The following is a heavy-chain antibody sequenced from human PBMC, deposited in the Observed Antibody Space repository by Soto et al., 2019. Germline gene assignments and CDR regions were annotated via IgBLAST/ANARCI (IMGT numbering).Heavy chain of an antibody. J-gene: IGHJ4*02. CDR1: GGSISSYY. Sequence: PSETLSLTCTVSGGSISSYYWSWIRQPPGKGLEWIGYIYYSGSTNYNPSLKSRVTISVDTSKNQFSLKLSSVTAADTAVYYCARDLSDYHFDYWGQGTLVTVSS. D-gene: IGHD1-26*01. V-gene: IGHV4-59*01. CDR3: ARDLSDYHFDY. CDR2: IYYSGST.